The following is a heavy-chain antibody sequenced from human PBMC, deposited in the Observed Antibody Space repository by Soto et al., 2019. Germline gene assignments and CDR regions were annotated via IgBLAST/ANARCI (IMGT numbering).Heavy chain of an antibody. D-gene: IGHD3-3*01. Sequence: ASVTVCCKASVYTITSYYIHCVRQAPGQGLEWMGIINPSGGSTSYAQKFQGRVTMTRDTSTSTVYMELSSLRSEDTAVYYCAKGTEYGVVLMSTFDYWGQGSLVTV. CDR3: AKGTEYGVVLMSTFDY. CDR1: VYTITSYY. J-gene: IGHJ4*02. V-gene: IGHV1-46*01. CDR2: INPSGGST.